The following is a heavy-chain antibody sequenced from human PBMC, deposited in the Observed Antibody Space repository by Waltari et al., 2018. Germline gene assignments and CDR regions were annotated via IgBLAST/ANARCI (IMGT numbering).Heavy chain of an antibody. D-gene: IGHD6-19*01. J-gene: IGHJ5*02. CDR1: GYSISSGYS. CDR3: ARAVAGTRWFDP. Sequence: QVQLQESGPGLVKPSETLSLTCAVSGYSISSGYSWGWIRQPPGKGLEWIGSIYHSGNTYYNPSLKSRVTISVDTSKNQFSLKLSSVTAADTAVYYCARAVAGTRWFDPWGQGTLVTVSS. V-gene: IGHV4-38-2*01. CDR2: IYHSGNT.